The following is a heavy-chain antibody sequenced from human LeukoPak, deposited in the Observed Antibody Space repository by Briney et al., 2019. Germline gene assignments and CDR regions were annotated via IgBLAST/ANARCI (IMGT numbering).Heavy chain of an antibody. V-gene: IGHV3-21*01. CDR2: ISTSSSYI. D-gene: IGHD5-24*01. Sequence: GGSLRLSCAASGFTFSSYSMTWVRQAPGKGLEWISSISTSSSYIYYADSMKGRFAISRDNAKNSLYLQINSLRAEDTAVYYCARDRWFDYWGQGTLVTVSS. CDR3: ARDRWFDY. J-gene: IGHJ4*02. CDR1: GFTFSSYS.